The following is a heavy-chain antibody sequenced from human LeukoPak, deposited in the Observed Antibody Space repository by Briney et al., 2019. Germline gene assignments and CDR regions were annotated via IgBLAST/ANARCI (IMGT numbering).Heavy chain of an antibody. CDR3: ASPGKYDNSPIDY. V-gene: IGHV4-38-2*01. Sequence: PSETLSLTCAVSGYSISSGYYWGWIRQPPGEGLEWIGSISRSGTTSYNPSLQSRVTISVDTSKNQFSLTLSSVTATDAAVYYCASPGKYDNSPIDYWGPGTLVTVSS. D-gene: IGHD1-1*01. CDR1: GYSISSGYY. J-gene: IGHJ4*02. CDR2: ISRSGTT.